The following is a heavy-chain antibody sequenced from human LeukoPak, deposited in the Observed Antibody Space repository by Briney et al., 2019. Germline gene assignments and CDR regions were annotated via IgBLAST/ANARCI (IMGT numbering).Heavy chain of an antibody. D-gene: IGHD2-21*02. J-gene: IGHJ4*02. V-gene: IGHV3-33*01. CDR3: ASLSYCGGDCYPSDY. CDR2: IWYDGSNK. Sequence: PGGSLRLSCAASGFTFSSYGMHWVRQAPGKGLEWVAVIWYDGSNKYYADSVKGRFTISRDNSKNTLYLQMNSLRAEDTAVYYCASLSYCGGDCYPSDYWGQGTLVTVSS. CDR1: GFTFSSYG.